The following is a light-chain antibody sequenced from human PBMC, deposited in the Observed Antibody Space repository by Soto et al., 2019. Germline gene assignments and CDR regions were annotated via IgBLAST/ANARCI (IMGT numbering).Light chain of an antibody. CDR3: QQYGSSRT. J-gene: IGKJ1*01. Sequence: EIGLTQSPGTLSLSPGERATLSCRASQSVSSSYLAWYQQKPGQAPRLLIYGASNRATGIPDRFSGSGSGTDFTLTISRLEPEDFAVYYCQQYGSSRTFGQGTKVDIK. CDR1: QSVSSSY. CDR2: GAS. V-gene: IGKV3-20*01.